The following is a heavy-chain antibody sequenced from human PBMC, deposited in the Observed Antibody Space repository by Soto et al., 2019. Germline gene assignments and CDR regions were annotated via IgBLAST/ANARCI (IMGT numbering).Heavy chain of an antibody. V-gene: IGHV3-33*01. CDR1: GFNFGGNA. Sequence: QVQLMESGGGVVQPGTSLRLSCAASGFNFGGNAMHWVRQAPGKGLEWVAVIWYDGSNKYYADSGKGRFTISRDNARDTVYLQMNNLRAEDTALYICARGGLSARPDYWGQGTLVTVSS. J-gene: IGHJ4*02. CDR3: ARGGLSARPDY. CDR2: IWYDGSNK. D-gene: IGHD6-6*01.